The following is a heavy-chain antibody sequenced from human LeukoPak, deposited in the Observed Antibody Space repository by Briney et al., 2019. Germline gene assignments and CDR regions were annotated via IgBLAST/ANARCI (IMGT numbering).Heavy chain of an antibody. V-gene: IGHV3-48*02. CDR3: ARSVEGSFDY. J-gene: IGHJ4*02. Sequence: PEGSLRLSCAASGFKFSVYSMNWVRQAPGKGLEWVSYMTSDTKTIYYAVSVQGRFTISRDNVKNSVFLQMDSLRHEDTAVYYCARSVEGSFDYWAREPWSPSPQ. CDR1: GFKFSVYS. D-gene: IGHD3-3*01. CDR2: MTSDTKTI.